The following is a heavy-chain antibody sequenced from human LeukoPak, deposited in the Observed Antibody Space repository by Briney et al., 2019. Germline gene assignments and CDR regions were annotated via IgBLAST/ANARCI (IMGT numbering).Heavy chain of an antibody. Sequence: GASVKVSCKASGYTFTSYGIGWVRQAPGQGLEWMGWISAYNGNTNYAQKLQGRVTMTTDTSTSTAYMELRSLRSDDTAVYYCARARRITMVRGVPGDAFDIWGQGTMVTVSS. CDR1: GYTFTSYG. V-gene: IGHV1-18*01. J-gene: IGHJ3*02. CDR3: ARARRITMVRGVPGDAFDI. CDR2: ISAYNGNT. D-gene: IGHD3-10*01.